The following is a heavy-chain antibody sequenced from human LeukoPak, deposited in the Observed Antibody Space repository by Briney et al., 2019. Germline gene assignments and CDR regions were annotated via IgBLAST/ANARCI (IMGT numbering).Heavy chain of an antibody. J-gene: IGHJ4*02. V-gene: IGHV3-23*01. CDR3: AKRGDCSGTCTYDY. CDR2: VGGRGVKT. CDR1: GFTFSNYA. Sequence: GGSLRLSCTASGFTFSNYAIRWVRQAPGKGLKWVSIVGGRGVKTYYADSVKGRFTISRDNSKNTVYLQMNGLRAEDTAVYYCAKRGDCSGTCTYDYWGQGTLVTVSS. D-gene: IGHD2-2*01.